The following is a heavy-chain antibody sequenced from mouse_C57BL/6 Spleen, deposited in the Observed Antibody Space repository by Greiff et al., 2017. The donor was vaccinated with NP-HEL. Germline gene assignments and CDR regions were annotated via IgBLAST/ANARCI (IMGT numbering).Heavy chain of an antibody. D-gene: IGHD1-1*01. V-gene: IGHV1-50*01. J-gene: IGHJ3*01. CDR3: ARGYYGSSYGFAY. Sequence: QVQLKQPGAELVKPGASVKLSCKASGYTFTSYWMQWVKQRPGQGLEWIGEIDPSDSYTNYNQKFKGKVTLAVDTSYSTAYMQISSLTSENSAVYYCARGYYGSSYGFAYWGQGTLVTVSA. CDR1: GYTFTSYW. CDR2: IDPSDSYT.